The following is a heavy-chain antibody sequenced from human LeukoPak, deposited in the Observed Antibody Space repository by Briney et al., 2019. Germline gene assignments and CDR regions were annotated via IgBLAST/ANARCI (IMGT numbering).Heavy chain of an antibody. D-gene: IGHD6-13*01. CDR1: GFTFSSYA. CDR3: ARALTSIAAAAPFDY. CDR2: ISYDGSNK. Sequence: PGRSLRLSCAASGFTFSSYAMHWVRQAPGKGLEWVAVISYDGSNKYYADSVKGRFTISRDNSKNTLYLQMNSLRAEDTAVYYCARALTSIAAAAPFDYWGQGTLVTVSS. J-gene: IGHJ4*02. V-gene: IGHV3-30-3*01.